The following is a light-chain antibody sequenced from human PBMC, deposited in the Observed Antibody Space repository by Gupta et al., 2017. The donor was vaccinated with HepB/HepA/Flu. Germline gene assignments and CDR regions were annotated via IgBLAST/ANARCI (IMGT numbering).Light chain of an antibody. CDR3: ASCDDSLSGLV. J-gene: IGLJ3*02. Sequence: QLVQPQPLSASGTPGKSVTISCSGSSFNIGSNYVYWYQQLPGTAPNHLISWNNQRPSGVPDRFSCSKSDASAALAISRLRSEDEAGDYCASCDDSLSGLVFGGGTKLTVL. CDR1: SFNIGSNY. V-gene: IGLV1-47*01. CDR2: WNN.